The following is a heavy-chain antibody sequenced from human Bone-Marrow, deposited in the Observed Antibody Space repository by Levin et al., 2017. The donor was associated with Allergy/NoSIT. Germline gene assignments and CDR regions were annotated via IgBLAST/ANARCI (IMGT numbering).Heavy chain of an antibody. CDR1: GGSISSSSYY. Sequence: SETLSLTCTVSGGSISSSSYYWGWIRQPPGKGLEWIGSIYYSGSTYYNPSLKSRVTISVDTSKNQFSLKLSSVTAADTAVYYCARPGYSGGWYGDDAFDIWGQGTMVTVSS. J-gene: IGHJ3*02. CDR3: ARPGYSGGWYGDDAFDI. CDR2: IYYSGST. V-gene: IGHV4-39*01. D-gene: IGHD6-19*01.